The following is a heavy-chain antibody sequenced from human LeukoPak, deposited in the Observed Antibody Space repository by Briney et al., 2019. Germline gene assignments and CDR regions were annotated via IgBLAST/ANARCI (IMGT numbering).Heavy chain of an antibody. D-gene: IGHD5-18*01. CDR3: ARRDTAMVKSFDY. J-gene: IGHJ4*02. V-gene: IGHV5-51*01. CDR1: GYSFTSYW. Sequence: GESLQISCQGSGYSFTSYWIGWVRQMPGKGLEWMGIIYPGDSDTRYSPSFQGQVTISADKSISAAYLQWSSLKASDTAMYYCARRDTAMVKSFDYWGQGTLVTVSS. CDR2: IYPGDSDT.